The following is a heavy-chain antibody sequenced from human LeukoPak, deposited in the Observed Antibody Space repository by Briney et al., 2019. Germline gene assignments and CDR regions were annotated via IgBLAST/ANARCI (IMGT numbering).Heavy chain of an antibody. V-gene: IGHV4-39*01. Sequence: SETLSLTCTVSGGSISSSSYYWGWIRQPPGKGLEWIGSIYYSGSTYYNPSLKSRVTISVDTSKNQFSLKLSSVTAADTAVYYCARQKHPLFDYWGQGTLVTVSS. CDR3: ARQKHPLFDY. J-gene: IGHJ4*02. CDR1: GGSISSSSYY. CDR2: IYYSGST.